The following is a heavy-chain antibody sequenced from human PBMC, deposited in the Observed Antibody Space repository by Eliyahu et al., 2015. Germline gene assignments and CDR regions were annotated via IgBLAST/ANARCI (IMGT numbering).Heavy chain of an antibody. V-gene: IGHV3-48*02. J-gene: IGHJ3*02. CDR2: ISSGSSTI. Sequence: EVQLVESGGGLVQPGGSLRLSCVASGFTFSTYSINWVRQAPGKGLEWVSYISSGSSTIYYADSVKGRFTISRDNAKNSLYLQMNSLRDEDTAVYYCARDRGSSGWYGAFDIWGQGTMVTVSS. D-gene: IGHD6-19*01. CDR3: ARDRGSSGWYGAFDI. CDR1: GFTFSTYS.